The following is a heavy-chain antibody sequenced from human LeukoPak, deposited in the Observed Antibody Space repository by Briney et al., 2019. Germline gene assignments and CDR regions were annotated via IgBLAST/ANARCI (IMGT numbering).Heavy chain of an antibody. CDR1: GFIFSNYG. V-gene: IGHV3-30*02. CDR2: IRYDGSRK. Sequence: GGSLRLSCAASGFIFSNYGMHWVRQAPDKGLEWVAFIRYDGSRKYYADSVKGRFTISRDNSKNTLYLQMNSLRAEDTAMYYCAKVSPNMVNDAFDIWGQGTMVSVSS. CDR3: AKVSPNMVNDAFDI. J-gene: IGHJ3*02. D-gene: IGHD4/OR15-4a*01.